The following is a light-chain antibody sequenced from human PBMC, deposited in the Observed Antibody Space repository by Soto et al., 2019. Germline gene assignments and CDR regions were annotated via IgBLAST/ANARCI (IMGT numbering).Light chain of an antibody. CDR2: GAF. J-gene: IGKJ4*01. CDR1: QSVSSNY. CDR3: QQYGRSPPLT. V-gene: IGKV3-20*01. Sequence: EVVLTQSPGTLSLSPGERATLSCRASQSVSSNYLAWYQQKPGQAPRLLIYGAFTRATGIPDRFSGSGSGTDFTLTVTRLESEDFAGYYCQQYGRSPPLTFGGGTKVQMK.